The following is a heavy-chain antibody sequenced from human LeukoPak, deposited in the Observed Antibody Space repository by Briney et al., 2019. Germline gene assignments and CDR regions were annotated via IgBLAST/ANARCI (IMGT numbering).Heavy chain of an antibody. J-gene: IGHJ5*02. CDR2: THSSGGT. CDR1: GFTCSRNY. Sequence: GGSLRLSCAASGFTCSRNYMSWVRQAPGKGLEWVSATHSSGGTYYADSVKGRFTISRDTSKNTLYLQINSLSVEDTAVYYCIVFGDSNHWGQGTLVTVSS. V-gene: IGHV3-53*01. CDR3: IVFGDSNH. D-gene: IGHD4-17*01.